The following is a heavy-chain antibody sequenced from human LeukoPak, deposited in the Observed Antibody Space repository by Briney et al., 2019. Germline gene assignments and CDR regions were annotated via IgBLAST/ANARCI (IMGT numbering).Heavy chain of an antibody. Sequence: SETLSLTCAVYGGSFYGGSFSGYYWSWIRQPPEKGLEWIGEINHSGSTNYNPSLKSRVTISVDTSKNQFSLKLSSVTAADTAVYYCARHYGPWGQGTLVTVSS. CDR3: ARHYGP. V-gene: IGHV4-34*01. CDR1: GGSFSGYY. CDR2: INHSGST. D-gene: IGHD3-16*01. J-gene: IGHJ5*02.